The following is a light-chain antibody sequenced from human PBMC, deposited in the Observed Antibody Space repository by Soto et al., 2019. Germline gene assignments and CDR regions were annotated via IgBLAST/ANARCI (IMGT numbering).Light chain of an antibody. V-gene: IGKV1-5*03. CDR3: QHYNSYSEA. J-gene: IGKJ1*01. CDR2: NAS. Sequence: DIQMTQSPSTLSASVGDRVTITCRASQTISSWLAWYQQKPGKAPKLLIYNASTLKSGVPSRFSGSGSGTEIILTISSLQPDDFATYYCQHYNSYSEAFGQGTKVDI. CDR1: QTISSW.